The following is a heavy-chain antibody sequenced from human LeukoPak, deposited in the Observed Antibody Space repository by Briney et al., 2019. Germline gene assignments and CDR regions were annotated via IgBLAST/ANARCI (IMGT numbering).Heavy chain of an antibody. CDR3: ASLIYDSSGYYFDK. CDR1: GGSISSYH. CDR2: IQYSGST. Sequence: PSETLSLTCTVSGGSISSYHWGWIRQSPGKGLEWRGYIQYSGSTNRNPSLKSRVTISVDTSKNQFSLKLSSVTAADTAVYYCASLIYDSSGYYFDKWGQGTLVTVSS. J-gene: IGHJ4*02. V-gene: IGHV4-59*08. D-gene: IGHD3-22*01.